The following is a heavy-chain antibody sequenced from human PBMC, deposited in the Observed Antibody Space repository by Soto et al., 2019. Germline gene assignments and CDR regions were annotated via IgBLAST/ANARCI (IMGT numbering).Heavy chain of an antibody. D-gene: IGHD2-21*02. CDR2: ISESGAST. CDR1: GFTFSSYA. CDR3: AKPSTRYCGGDCLWDY. V-gene: IGHV3-23*01. J-gene: IGHJ4*02. Sequence: PGGSLRLSCAASGFTFSSYAMSWVRQGPGKGLEWVSAISESGASTYYADSVKGRFTISRDNSKNTLYLQMNSLRVEDTAVYYCAKPSTRYCGGDCLWDYWGQGTLVTVSS.